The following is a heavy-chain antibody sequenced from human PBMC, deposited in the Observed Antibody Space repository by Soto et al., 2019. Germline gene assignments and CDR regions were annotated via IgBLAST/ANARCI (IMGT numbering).Heavy chain of an antibody. V-gene: IGHV1-69*08. Sequence: QVQLVQSGAEVKKPGSSVKVSCKASGGTFSSYTISWVRQAPGQGLEWMGRIIPILGIANYAQKFQGRVTIYADKSTSTAYMELSSLRSEDTAVYYGAGDGSSWFDYYFGMDVWGQETTVTVSS. CDR2: IIPILGIA. CDR1: GGTFSSYT. J-gene: IGHJ6*02. CDR3: AGDGSSWFDYYFGMDV. D-gene: IGHD6-13*01.